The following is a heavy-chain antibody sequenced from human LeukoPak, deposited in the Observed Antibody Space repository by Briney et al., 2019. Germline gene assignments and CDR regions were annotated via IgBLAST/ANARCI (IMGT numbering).Heavy chain of an antibody. D-gene: IGHD6-19*01. CDR1: GFTFSSYA. J-gene: IGHJ5*02. CDR2: ISGSGGST. CDR3: AKDTRKGIAVAGKLNWFDP. V-gene: IGHV3-23*01. Sequence: GGSLRLSCAASGFTFSSYAMSWVRQAPGKELERVSAISGSGGSTYYADSVKGRFTISRDNSKNTLYLQMNSLRAEDTAVYYCAKDTRKGIAVAGKLNWFDPWGQGTLVTVSS.